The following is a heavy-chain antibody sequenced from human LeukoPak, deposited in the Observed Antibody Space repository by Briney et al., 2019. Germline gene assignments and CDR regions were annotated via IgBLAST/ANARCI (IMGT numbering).Heavy chain of an antibody. J-gene: IGHJ4*02. D-gene: IGHD5-18*01. V-gene: IGHV3-23*01. Sequence: PGGSLRLSCAASGFTFSNYAMNWGRQAPGKGLEWVSGISGSGGGTYYADSVKGRLTISRDNSKNTVYLQMVSLRAEDTAVYYCAKGGYSYEYYFDYWGQGTLVTVSS. CDR3: AKGGYSYEYYFDY. CDR2: ISGSGGGT. CDR1: GFTFSNYA.